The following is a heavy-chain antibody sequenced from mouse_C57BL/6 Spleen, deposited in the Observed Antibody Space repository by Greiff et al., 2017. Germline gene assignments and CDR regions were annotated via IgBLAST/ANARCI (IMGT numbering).Heavy chain of an antibody. D-gene: IGHD1-1*01. CDR1: GYTFTSYW. CDR2: IHPNSGST. V-gene: IGHV1-64*01. CDR3: ARFTTVVYFDY. J-gene: IGHJ2*01. Sequence: QVQLQQPGAELVNPGASVKLSCKASGYTFTSYWMHWVKQRPGQGLEWIGMIHPNSGSTNYNEKFKSKATLTVDKSSSTAYMQLSSLTSEDSAVYYCARFTTVVYFDYWGQGTTLTVSS.